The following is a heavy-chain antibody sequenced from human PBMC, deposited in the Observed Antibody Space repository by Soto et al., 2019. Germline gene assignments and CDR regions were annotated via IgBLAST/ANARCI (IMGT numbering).Heavy chain of an antibody. Sequence: EVQLLESGGGLVQPGGSLRLSCASSGFTFSSYGMTWVRRPPGKGLEWVSAISGSGAATYYADSVQGRFTISRDNSNNTLYLQMNSLRAEDTAVYSCAKVLYGVVTYFDSWGQGTLVTVPS. CDR1: GFTFSSYG. CDR2: ISGSGAAT. D-gene: IGHD3-3*01. CDR3: AKVLYGVVTYFDS. V-gene: IGHV3-23*01. J-gene: IGHJ4*02.